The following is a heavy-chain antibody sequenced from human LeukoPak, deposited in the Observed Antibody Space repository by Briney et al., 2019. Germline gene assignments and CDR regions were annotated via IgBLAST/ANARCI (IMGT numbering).Heavy chain of an antibody. V-gene: IGHV4-34*01. J-gene: IGHJ4*02. CDR3: ARVLYYFDY. Sequence: SETLSLTCAVYGGSFSGYYWSWIRQPPGKGLEWIGEINHGGSTNYNPSLKSRVTISVDTSKNQFSLKLSSVTAADTAVYYCARVLYYFDYWGQGTLVTVSS. CDR2: INHGGST. CDR1: GGSFSGYY.